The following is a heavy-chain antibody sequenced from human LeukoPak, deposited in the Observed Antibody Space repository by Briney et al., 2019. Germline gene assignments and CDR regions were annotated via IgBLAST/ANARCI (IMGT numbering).Heavy chain of an antibody. J-gene: IGHJ5*02. V-gene: IGHV4-34*01. CDR1: GGSFSGYY. CDR3: ARGLSLRYFVSGRGWFDP. Sequence: SETLPLTCAVYGGSFSGYYWSWIRQPPGKGLEWIGEINHSGSTNYNPSLKSRVTISVDTSKNQFSLKLSSVTAADTAVYYCARGLSLRYFVSGRGWFDPWGQGTLVTVSS. D-gene: IGHD3-9*01. CDR2: INHSGST.